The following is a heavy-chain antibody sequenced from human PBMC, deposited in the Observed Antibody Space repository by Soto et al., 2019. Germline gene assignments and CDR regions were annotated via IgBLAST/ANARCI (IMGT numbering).Heavy chain of an antibody. J-gene: IGHJ6*02. Sequence: QVQLVQSGAEVKKPGSSVKVSCKASGGTFNNYAFSWVRQAPGQGLEWMGGIIPIFRTPDYAQKFQGRVTITADESTTTAYMELTGLRSEDTAVYYCARDKDRLRLGGNYYYEPDVWGQGTTVTVSS. CDR2: IIPIFRTP. V-gene: IGHV1-69*12. D-gene: IGHD5-12*01. CDR3: ARDKDRLRLGGNYYYEPDV. CDR1: GGTFNNYA.